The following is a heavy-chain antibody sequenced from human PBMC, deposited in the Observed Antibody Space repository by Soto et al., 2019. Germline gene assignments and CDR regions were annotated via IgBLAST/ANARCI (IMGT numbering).Heavy chain of an antibody. J-gene: IGHJ4*02. Sequence: GGAARLSRAASGFTFSGYYISWIRQAPGKGLEWVSYISSSGSTIYYADSVKGRFTISRDNAKNSLYLQMNSLRAEDTAVYYCARDSGGSLWDYWGQGTLVTVSS. CDR2: ISSSGSTI. CDR1: GFTFSGYY. CDR3: ARDSGGSLWDY. V-gene: IGHV3-11*01. D-gene: IGHD2-15*01.